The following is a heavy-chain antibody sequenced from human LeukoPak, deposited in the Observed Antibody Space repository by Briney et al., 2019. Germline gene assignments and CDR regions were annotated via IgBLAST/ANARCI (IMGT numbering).Heavy chain of an antibody. CDR1: GGSFSDYY. J-gene: IGHJ4*02. CDR2: IYHSGSA. D-gene: IGHD6-19*01. Sequence: PSETLSLTCAVYGGSFSDYYWSWVRQPPGKGLEWIGEIYHSGSANYNPSLKSRVTISVDKSKNQFSLKLSSVTAADTAVYYCAREDSSGFFDYWGQGTLVTVSS. CDR3: AREDSSGFFDY. V-gene: IGHV4-34*01.